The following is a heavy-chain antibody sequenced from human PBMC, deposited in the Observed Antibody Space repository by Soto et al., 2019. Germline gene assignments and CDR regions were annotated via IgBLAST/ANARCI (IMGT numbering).Heavy chain of an antibody. V-gene: IGHV4-39*01. Sequence: SETLSLTCTVSGGPIDRSNYYWDWIRQPPGKGLEWIGTTYYNGNAYYNPSLKSRVTMSVDTSKNQFSLKLISVTAADTAVYYCARHFVAVVIKGWGYWGQGTLVTVSS. D-gene: IGHD3-22*01. J-gene: IGHJ4*02. CDR2: TYYNGNA. CDR3: ARHFVAVVIKGWGY. CDR1: GGPIDRSNYY.